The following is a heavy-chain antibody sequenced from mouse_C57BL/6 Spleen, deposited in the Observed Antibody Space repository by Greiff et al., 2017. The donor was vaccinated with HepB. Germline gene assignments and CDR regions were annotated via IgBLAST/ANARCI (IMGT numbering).Heavy chain of an antibody. CDR1: GFSLTSYA. J-gene: IGHJ2*01. CDR3: ARTSGDGYYVFDY. Sequence: VKLQESGPGLVAPSQSLSITCTVSGFSLTSYAISWVRQPPGKGLEWLGVIWTGGGTNYNSALKSRLSISKDNSKSQVFLKMNSLQTDDTARYYCARTSGDGYYVFDYWGQGTTLTVSS. D-gene: IGHD2-3*01. CDR2: IWTGGGT. V-gene: IGHV2-9-1*01.